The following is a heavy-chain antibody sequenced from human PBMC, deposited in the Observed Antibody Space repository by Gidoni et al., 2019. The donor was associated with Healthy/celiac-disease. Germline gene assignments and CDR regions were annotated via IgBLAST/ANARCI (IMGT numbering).Heavy chain of an antibody. CDR3: ARDYGDYGGYFDL. J-gene: IGHJ2*01. Sequence: VQLQESGPGLVKPSETLSLTCTVSGGSISSYYWSWIRQPPGKGLEWIGYIYYSGSTNYNHSLKSRVTISVDTSKNQFSLKLSSVTAADTAVYYCARDYGDYGGYFDLWGRGTLVTVSS. D-gene: IGHD4-17*01. V-gene: IGHV4-59*01. CDR1: GGSISSYY. CDR2: IYYSGST.